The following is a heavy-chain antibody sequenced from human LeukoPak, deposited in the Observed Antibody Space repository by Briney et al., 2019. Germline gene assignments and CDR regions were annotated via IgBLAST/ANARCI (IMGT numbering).Heavy chain of an antibody. D-gene: IGHD3-10*01. CDR1: GFTFSSYS. CDR3: ARLGVWFGELWDFDY. V-gene: IGHV3-48*01. CDR2: ISSSSSTI. Sequence: PGGSLRLSCAASGFTFSSYSMNWVRQAPGKGLKWVSYISSSSSTIYYADSVKGRFTISRDNAKNSLYLQMNSLRAEDTAVYYCARLGVWFGELWDFDYWGQGTLVTVSS. J-gene: IGHJ4*02.